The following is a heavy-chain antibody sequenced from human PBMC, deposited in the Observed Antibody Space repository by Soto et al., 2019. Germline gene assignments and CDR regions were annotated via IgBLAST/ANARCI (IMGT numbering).Heavy chain of an antibody. D-gene: IGHD3-22*01. CDR1: GYSFTSYW. Sequence: PGESLKISCKGSGYSFTSYWISWVRQMPGKGLEWMGRIDPSDSYTNYSPSFQGHVTISADKSISTAYLQWSSLKASDTAMYYCARRGSSGYYPYWFDPWGQGTLVTVSS. J-gene: IGHJ5*02. V-gene: IGHV5-10-1*01. CDR3: ARRGSSGYYPYWFDP. CDR2: IDPSDSYT.